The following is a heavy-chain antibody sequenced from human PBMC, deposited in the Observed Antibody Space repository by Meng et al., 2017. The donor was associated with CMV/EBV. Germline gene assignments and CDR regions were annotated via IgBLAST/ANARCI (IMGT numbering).Heavy chain of an antibody. V-gene: IGHV3-23*01. Sequence: GGSLRLSCAASGFTFSSYAMSWVRQAPGKGPEWVSAISGSGGSTYYADSVKGRFTISRDNSKNTLYLQMNSLRAEDTAVYYCAKISGRTVSPYCSSTSCYTGRGYFDYWGQGTLVTVSS. D-gene: IGHD2-2*02. CDR1: GFTFSSYA. CDR2: ISGSGGST. CDR3: AKISGRTVSPYCSSTSCYTGRGYFDY. J-gene: IGHJ4*02.